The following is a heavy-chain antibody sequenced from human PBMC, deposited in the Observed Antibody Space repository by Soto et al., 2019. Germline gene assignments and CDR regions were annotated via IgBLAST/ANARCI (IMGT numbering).Heavy chain of an antibody. V-gene: IGHV3-30-3*01. D-gene: IGHD3-22*01. Sequence: QVQLVESGGGVVQPGRSLRLSCAASGFTFSSYAMHWVRQAPGKGLEWVAVISYDGSNKYYADSVKGRFTISRDNSKNTLYRQMNSLRAEDTAVYYCARGGAHYYDSSGYYPSTFDYWGQGTLVTVSS. CDR3: ARGGAHYYDSSGYYPSTFDY. CDR1: GFTFSSYA. CDR2: ISYDGSNK. J-gene: IGHJ4*02.